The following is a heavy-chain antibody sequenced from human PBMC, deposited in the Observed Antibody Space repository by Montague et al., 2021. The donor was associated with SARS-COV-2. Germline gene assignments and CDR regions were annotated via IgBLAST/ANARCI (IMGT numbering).Heavy chain of an antibody. J-gene: IGHJ6*02. CDR2: IYYSGST. Sequence: SETLSLTCAVSGGSISSSTYYWVWIRQPPGKGLEWIGSIYYSGSTYYNPSLKSRVTISVDTSKNQFSLKLSSVTAADTAVYYCAIEVGAMVYYYGMDVWGQGTTVTVSS. CDR3: AIEVGAMVYYYGMDV. D-gene: IGHD1-26*01. V-gene: IGHV4-39*01. CDR1: GGSISSSTYY.